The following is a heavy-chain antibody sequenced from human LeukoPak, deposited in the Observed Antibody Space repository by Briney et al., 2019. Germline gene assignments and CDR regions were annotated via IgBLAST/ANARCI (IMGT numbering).Heavy chain of an antibody. J-gene: IGHJ4*02. CDR3: ARQPRGESRPTFFDY. CDR1: GGSISSSSYY. Sequence: PSETLSLTCTVSGGSISSSSYYWGWIRQPPGKGPEWIGTIYYSGSTYYNPSLQSRVTISGDSSKNQFSLKLSSVTAADTAVYYCARQPRGESRPTFFDYWGQGTLVTVSS. CDR2: IYYSGST. V-gene: IGHV4-39*01. D-gene: IGHD3-10*01.